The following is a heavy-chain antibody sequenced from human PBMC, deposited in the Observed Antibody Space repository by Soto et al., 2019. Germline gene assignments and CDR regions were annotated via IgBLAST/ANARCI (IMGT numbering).Heavy chain of an antibody. CDR1: GGTFSSYA. D-gene: IGHD4-17*01. CDR2: IIPIFGTA. J-gene: IGHJ4*02. CDR3: AGRTPTVTCCGSFDY. V-gene: IGHV1-69*01. Sequence: QVQLVQSGAEVKKPGSSVKVSCKASGGTFSSYAIRWVRQAPGQGLEWLGGIIPIFGTANYAQKFQGRVTITADESTSTAYMELSSLRSEDTAVYYCAGRTPTVTCCGSFDYWGQGTLVTVSS.